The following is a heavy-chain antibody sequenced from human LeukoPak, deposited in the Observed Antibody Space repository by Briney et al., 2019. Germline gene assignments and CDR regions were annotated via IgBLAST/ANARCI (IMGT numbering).Heavy chain of an antibody. CDR1: GGSISSSSYY. Sequence: SETLSLTCTVSGGSISSSSYYWGWIRQPPGKGLEWIGSIYYSGSTYYNPSLKSRVTISVDTSKNQFSLKLSSVTAADTAVYYCARRAVADSNYFDYWGQGTLVTASS. D-gene: IGHD6-19*01. J-gene: IGHJ4*02. CDR3: ARRAVADSNYFDY. V-gene: IGHV4-39*01. CDR2: IYYSGST.